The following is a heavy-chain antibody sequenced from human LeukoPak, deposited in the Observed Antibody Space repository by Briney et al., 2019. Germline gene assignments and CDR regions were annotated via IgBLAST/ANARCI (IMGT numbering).Heavy chain of an antibody. D-gene: IGHD5-18*01. CDR3: ARGGAGYSYGYLGAFDI. J-gene: IGHJ3*02. CDR2: IIPIFGTA. Sequence: GASVKVSCKASGYTFTGYYMHWVRQAPGQGLEWMGGIIPIFGTANYAQKFQGRVTITADESTSTAYMELSSLRSEDTAVYYCARGGAGYSYGYLGAFDIWGQGTMVTVSS. CDR1: GYTFTGYY. V-gene: IGHV1-69*13.